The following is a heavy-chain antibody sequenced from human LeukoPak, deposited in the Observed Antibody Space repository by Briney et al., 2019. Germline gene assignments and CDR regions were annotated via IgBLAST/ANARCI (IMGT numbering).Heavy chain of an antibody. D-gene: IGHD5-24*01. CDR2: ISGSGGST. CDR1: GFTFSSYA. J-gene: IGHJ1*01. V-gene: IGHV3-23*01. CDR3: AKDVRDGYNYAEYFQH. Sequence: PGGSLRLSCAASGFTFSSYAMSWVRQAPGKGLEWVSAISGSGGSTYCADSVKGRFTISRDNSKNTLYLQMNSLRAEDTAVYYCAKDVRDGYNYAEYFQHWGQGTLVTVSS.